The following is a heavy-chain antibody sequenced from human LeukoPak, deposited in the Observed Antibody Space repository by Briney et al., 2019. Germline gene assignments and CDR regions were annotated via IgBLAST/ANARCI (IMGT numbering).Heavy chain of an antibody. Sequence: GGSLRLSCAASGFTFNSYSMNWVRQAPGKGLEWVSFISSSSSHLYYADSVKGRFTISRDNSKNSLYLQMNSLRTEDTAFYYCAKDFQGIVGATQIDFWGQGTLVTVSS. D-gene: IGHD1-26*01. CDR1: GFTFNSYS. V-gene: IGHV3-21*04. CDR2: ISSSSSHL. CDR3: AKDFQGIVGATQIDF. J-gene: IGHJ4*02.